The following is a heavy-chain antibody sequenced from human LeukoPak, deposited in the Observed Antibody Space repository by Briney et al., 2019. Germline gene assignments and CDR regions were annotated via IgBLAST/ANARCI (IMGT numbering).Heavy chain of an antibody. V-gene: IGHV4-59*01. CDR2: ILYSGTTT. D-gene: IGHD1-1*01. Sequence: SETLSLTCTVSGGSISPYYWSWIRQTPGKGLEWIGYILYSGTTTNYNPSLKSRVTISVDASKNQFSLKLSSVTAADTAVYYCARVGDWNDLVYWGQGTLVTVSS. CDR1: GGSISPYY. J-gene: IGHJ4*02. CDR3: ARVGDWNDLVY.